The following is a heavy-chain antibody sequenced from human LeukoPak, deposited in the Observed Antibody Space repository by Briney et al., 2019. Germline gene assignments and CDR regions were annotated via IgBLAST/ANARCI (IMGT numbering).Heavy chain of an antibody. V-gene: IGHV3-7*03. CDR1: GFMFSSNW. D-gene: IGHD3-3*01. CDR2: IKEDGTET. CDR3: ARDAPLNYDFWSGYYKGYYFDY. J-gene: IGHJ4*02. Sequence: PGGSLRLSCAASGFMFSSNWMSWVRLAPGKGLEWVANIKEDGTETYYVDSVKGRFTISRDNAKNSLYLQMNSLRAEDTAVYYCARDAPLNYDFWSGYYKGYYFDYWGQGTLVTVSS.